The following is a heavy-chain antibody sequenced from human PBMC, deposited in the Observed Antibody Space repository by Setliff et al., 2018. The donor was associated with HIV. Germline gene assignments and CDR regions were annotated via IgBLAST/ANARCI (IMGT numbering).Heavy chain of an antibody. CDR2: IIPIFGTA. D-gene: IGHD3-16*01. J-gene: IGHJ3*02. V-gene: IGHV1-69*06. CDR3: ARGGTTDAFDI. Sequence: GASVKVSCKASGGTFSSYAISWVRQAPGQGLEWMGRIIPIFGTANYAQKFQGRVTITADKSMSTAYMELSSLRSEDTAVYYCARGGTTDAFDIWGQGTMVTVSS. CDR1: GGTFSSYA.